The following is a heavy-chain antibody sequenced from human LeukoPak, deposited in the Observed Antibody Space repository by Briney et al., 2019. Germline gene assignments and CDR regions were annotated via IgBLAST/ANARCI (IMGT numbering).Heavy chain of an antibody. CDR3: ARGGIIKTFDY. CDR2: INPKSGDT. D-gene: IGHD2/OR15-2a*01. J-gene: IGHJ4*02. CDR1: GYTFTDYY. V-gene: IGHV1-2*02. Sequence: ASVKVSCKASGYTFTDYYMHWVRQAPGQGLEWMGWINPKSGDTNYAQKFQGRVTMTSDTSISTAYMEVSRLRSDDTAAYYCARGGIIKTFDYWGQGTLVTVSS.